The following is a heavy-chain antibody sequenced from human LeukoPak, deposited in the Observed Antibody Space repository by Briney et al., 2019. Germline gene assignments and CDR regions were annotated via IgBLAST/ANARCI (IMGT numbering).Heavy chain of an antibody. D-gene: IGHD2-2*01. Sequence: GGSLRLSCAASGFTFSSYAMSWVRQAPGKGLEWVSAISGSGGSTYYADSVQGRFTISRDNSKNTLYLQMNSLRAEDTAVYYCAKGRIGYCSSTSCPQEYYYYYYGMDVWGQGTTVTVSS. J-gene: IGHJ6*02. CDR2: ISGSGGST. V-gene: IGHV3-23*01. CDR3: AKGRIGYCSSTSCPQEYYYYYYGMDV. CDR1: GFTFSSYA.